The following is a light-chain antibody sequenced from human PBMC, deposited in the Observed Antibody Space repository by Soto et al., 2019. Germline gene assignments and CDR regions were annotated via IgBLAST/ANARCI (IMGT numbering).Light chain of an antibody. CDR1: SSDVGGYIY. V-gene: IGLV2-14*01. J-gene: IGLJ1*01. CDR3: SSYATSSSYV. Sequence: QSVLTQPASVSRSPGQSIPISCTGTSSDVGGYIYVSCYQPHPGKAPKLMIYDVTSRPSGVSYRFSGSKSGNTASLTISGRQAVDEADYSYSSYATSSSYVFGTGTKVTVL. CDR2: DVT.